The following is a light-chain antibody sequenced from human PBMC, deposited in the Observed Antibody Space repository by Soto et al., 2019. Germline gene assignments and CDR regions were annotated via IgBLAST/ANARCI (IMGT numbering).Light chain of an antibody. V-gene: IGLV2-14*01. Sequence: QSALTQPASVSGSPGQSITISCTGTSSDFGGYNYVSWYQQHPGKAPKLMIYDVSNRPSGVSNRFSGSKSCNTASLTISGLQAEYEADYYCSSYTSSSTLLFGGGTKLTVL. CDR1: SSDFGGYNY. CDR3: SSYTSSSTLL. CDR2: DVS. J-gene: IGLJ2*01.